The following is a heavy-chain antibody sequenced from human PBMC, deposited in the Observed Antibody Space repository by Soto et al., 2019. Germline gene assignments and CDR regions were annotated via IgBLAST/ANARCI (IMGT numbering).Heavy chain of an antibody. Sequence: SETLSLSCTVSGGSISSGDYYWSWIRQPPGKGLEWIGYIYYSGSTYYNPSLKSRVTISVDTSKNQFSLKLSSVTAADTAVYYCARGYYGSGSYSNYYYYGMDVWGQGTTVTVSS. J-gene: IGHJ6*02. CDR3: ARGYYGSGSYSNYYYYGMDV. CDR2: IYYSGST. CDR1: GGSISSGDYY. D-gene: IGHD3-10*01. V-gene: IGHV4-30-4*01.